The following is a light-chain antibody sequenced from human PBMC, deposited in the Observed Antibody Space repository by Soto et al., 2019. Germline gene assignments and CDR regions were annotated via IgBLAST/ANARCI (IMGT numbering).Light chain of an antibody. CDR3: CSYAGSVV. CDR1: SSDVGSYNL. CDR2: EGS. Sequence: QSALTQPASVSGSPGQSITISCTGTSSDVGSYNLVSWYQQHPGKAPKLMIYEGSKRPSGVSNRFSGSKSCNTASLTSSGLQAEDEADYYCCSYAGSVVFGGGTKLTVL. V-gene: IGLV2-23*01. J-gene: IGLJ2*01.